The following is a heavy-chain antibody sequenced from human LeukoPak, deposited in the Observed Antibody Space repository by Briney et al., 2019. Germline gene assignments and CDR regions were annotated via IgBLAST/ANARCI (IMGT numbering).Heavy chain of an antibody. V-gene: IGHV1-2*02. J-gene: IGHJ4*02. CDR2: INPNSGGT. CDR1: GYTFTGYY. CDR3: ASSIVGAILYYFDY. Sequence: ASVKVSCKASGYTFTGYYMHWVRQAPGQGLEWMGWINPNSGGTNYAQKFQGRDTMTRDTSISTAYMELSRLRSDDTAVYYCASSIVGAILYYFDYWGQGTLVTVSS. D-gene: IGHD1-26*01.